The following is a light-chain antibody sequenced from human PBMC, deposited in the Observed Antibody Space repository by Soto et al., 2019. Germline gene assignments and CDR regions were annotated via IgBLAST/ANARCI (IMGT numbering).Light chain of an antibody. Sequence: DIVVTQSPVSLAVPLGERATINCKSSQSVLYSPDNKNYLAWYQQKPGQPPKLLIYWASTRASGVPARFNGSGSGTDFTLTLSSLQADDVALYYCQQYYSLPLTFGGGTKVEN. CDR2: WAS. J-gene: IGKJ4*01. CDR1: QSVLYSPDNKNY. V-gene: IGKV4-1*01. CDR3: QQYYSLPLT.